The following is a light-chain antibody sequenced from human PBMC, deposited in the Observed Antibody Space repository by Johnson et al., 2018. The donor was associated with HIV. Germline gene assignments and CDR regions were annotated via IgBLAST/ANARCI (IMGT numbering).Light chain of an antibody. J-gene: IGLJ1*01. Sequence: QSVLTQPPSVSAAPGQKVTISCSGSSSNIGNNYVSWYQQVPGTAPKLLTYDNNQGPSGIPDRFSGSQSAKSANLAINGLQTGDEADYYCGTGVSSLSADVFGTGPKFTVL. CDR3: GTGVSSLSADV. CDR1: SSNIGNNY. V-gene: IGLV1-51*01. CDR2: DNN.